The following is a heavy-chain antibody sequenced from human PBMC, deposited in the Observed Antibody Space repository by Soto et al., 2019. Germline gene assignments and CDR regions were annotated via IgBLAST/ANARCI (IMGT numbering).Heavy chain of an antibody. V-gene: IGHV1-18*04. D-gene: IGHD6-13*01. CDR3: AREAAAERNYYGLDV. CDR2: ISGYNGNT. J-gene: IGHJ6*02. Sequence: QVQLVQSGPEVRKPGASVKVSCKASGYIFSRYGISWVRQAPGQGLEWMAWISGYNGNTKFGERVQGRVNVTTDTSTSTAYMELRSLRSDDTAVYYCAREAAAERNYYGLDVSGQGTTVIVSS. CDR1: GYIFSRYG.